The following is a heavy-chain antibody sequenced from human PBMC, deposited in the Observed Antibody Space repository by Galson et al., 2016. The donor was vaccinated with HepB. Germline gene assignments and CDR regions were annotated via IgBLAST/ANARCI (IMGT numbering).Heavy chain of an antibody. J-gene: IGHJ6*02. V-gene: IGHV1-46*03. D-gene: IGHD5-24*01. Sequence: SVKVSCKASGYTFTSYYIHWVRQAPGQGLEWMGIINPSRGSTTHAQKFQGRVTMTRDTSTSTVYMEVGSLRSEDTAVYYCASRGGHGYNYGRVQYGMDVWGLGTTVTVSS. CDR2: INPSRGST. CDR3: ASRGGHGYNYGRVQYGMDV. CDR1: GYTFTSYY.